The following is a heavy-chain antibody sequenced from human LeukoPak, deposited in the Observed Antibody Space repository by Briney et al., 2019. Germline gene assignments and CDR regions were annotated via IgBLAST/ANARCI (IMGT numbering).Heavy chain of an antibody. V-gene: IGHV1-2*06. CDR3: ARDSSSGWYYFDY. CDR1: GYTFTGYY. D-gene: IGHD6-19*01. Sequence: ASVKVSCKASGYTFTGYYMHWVRQAPGQGLEWMGRINPNSGGTNYAQKFQGRVNMTRDTSISTAYMELSRLRSDGTAVYYCARDSSSGWYYFDYWGQGTLVTVSS. J-gene: IGHJ4*02. CDR2: INPNSGGT.